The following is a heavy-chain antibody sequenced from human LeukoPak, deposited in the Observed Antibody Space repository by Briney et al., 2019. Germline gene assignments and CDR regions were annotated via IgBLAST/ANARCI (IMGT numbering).Heavy chain of an antibody. Sequence: QAGGSLRLSCVASGFTFYDYAMHWVRQAPGKGLKWGSGISWNSGSIVYADSVKGRFTISRDNAKNSLYLQMNSLRAEDTAVYYCANRAWLQFDYFDFWGQGTLVTVSS. CDR2: ISWNSGSI. D-gene: IGHD5-24*01. CDR3: ANRAWLQFDYFDF. CDR1: GFTFYDYA. J-gene: IGHJ4*02. V-gene: IGHV3-9*01.